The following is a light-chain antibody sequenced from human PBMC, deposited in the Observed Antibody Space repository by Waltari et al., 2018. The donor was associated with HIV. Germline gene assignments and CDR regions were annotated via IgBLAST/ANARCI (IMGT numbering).Light chain of an antibody. Sequence: SFVLTQSPSMSVAPGATARLTCGGNKIWGESVHWYQHKPGQAPVLVMYYDSDRPSGIPERFSGSNSKNTATLTISRVEAGDEADYYCQLWDSRGNHVVFGGGTKLTVL. J-gene: IGLJ2*01. CDR2: YDS. CDR3: QLWDSRGNHVV. V-gene: IGLV3-21*04. CDR1: KIWGES.